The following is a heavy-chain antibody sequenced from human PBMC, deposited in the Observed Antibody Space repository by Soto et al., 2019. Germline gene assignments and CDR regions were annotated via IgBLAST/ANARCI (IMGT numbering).Heavy chain of an antibody. D-gene: IGHD2-2*01. CDR3: ARDDEGGSRH. CDR2: ISDGSDYI. J-gene: IGHJ4*02. CDR1: GFTFTSYS. V-gene: IGHV3-21*01. Sequence: EVQLVESGGGLVKPGGSLRLSCVASGFTFTSYSMNWVRQAPGKGLEWVSSISDGSDYIVYADSMKGRFTISRDNAKNSLYLEMNSRRAEDTAVYFCARDDEGGSRHWGQGTLVTVSS.